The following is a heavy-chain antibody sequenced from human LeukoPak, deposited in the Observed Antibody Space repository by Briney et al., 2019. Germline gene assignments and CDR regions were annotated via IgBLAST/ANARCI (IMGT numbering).Heavy chain of an antibody. V-gene: IGHV3-66*01. Sequence: PGGSLRLSCAASGFTVNSNDMSWVRQAPGKGLEWVSVIDSGGRTYYADSVKGRFTISRDNSKNTLDLQMNSLRAEDTAVYYCAGEEAGWEWFDPWGQGTLVTVSS. CDR3: AGEEAGWEWFDP. CDR1: GFTVNSND. D-gene: IGHD1-26*01. J-gene: IGHJ5*02. CDR2: IDSGGRT.